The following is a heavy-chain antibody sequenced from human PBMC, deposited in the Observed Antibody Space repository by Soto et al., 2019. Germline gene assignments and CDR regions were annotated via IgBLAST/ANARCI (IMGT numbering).Heavy chain of an antibody. CDR2: ISETSIAI. D-gene: IGHD1-1*01. Sequence: EVQLVESGGGLVQPGGSLRLSCAASGFNFKTYSMNWVRQAPGKGLEWVSYISETSIAIYYRDSVKGRFTISRDNARNTLYLQMNRLRDEDTAVYYCATLQLGREEIFDSWGQGTLVTVSS. J-gene: IGHJ4*02. CDR3: ATLQLGREEIFDS. V-gene: IGHV3-48*02. CDR1: GFNFKTYS.